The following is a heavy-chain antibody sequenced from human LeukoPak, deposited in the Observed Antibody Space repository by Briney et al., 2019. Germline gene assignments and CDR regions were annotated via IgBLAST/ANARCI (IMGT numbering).Heavy chain of an antibody. CDR2: INIGGTNT. CDR3: ATDGAGFDT. CDR1: GFTFTDYA. V-gene: IGHV3-11*01. Sequence: GGPLRLSCAASGFTFTDYAFHWVRQAPGKGLEWLSYINIGGTNTHYADSVKGRFTISRDNAKKSLYLEMNNLRAEDTAVYYCATDGAGFDTWGQGVLVTVSS. J-gene: IGHJ5*02.